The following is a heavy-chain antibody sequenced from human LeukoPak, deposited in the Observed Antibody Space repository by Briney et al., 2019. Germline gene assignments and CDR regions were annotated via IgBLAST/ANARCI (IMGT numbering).Heavy chain of an antibody. D-gene: IGHD2-2*01. V-gene: IGHV3-74*01. CDR1: GFMFSSYW. CDR3: ARGPGAFDI. J-gene: IGHJ3*02. CDR2: INSDGSST. Sequence: GGSLRLSCVASGFMFSSYWMNWVRQAPGKGLVWVSRINSDGSSTSYADSVKGRFTISRDNAKNTLFLQMNSLRAEDTAVYYCARGPGAFDISGQGTMVTVSS.